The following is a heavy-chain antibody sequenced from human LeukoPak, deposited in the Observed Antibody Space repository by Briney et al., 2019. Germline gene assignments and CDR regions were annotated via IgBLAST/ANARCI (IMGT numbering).Heavy chain of an antibody. D-gene: IGHD4-23*01. CDR1: GVSVSSNY. Sequence: GGSLRLSCAASGVSVSSNYMTWVRQAPGKGLEWVSVIYSGGNTYYADSVKGRFTISRNNANNTVDLEMKSLRADDTAVYYCAKVGEFETFGGNSDWYFDLWGRGTLVTVSS. V-gene: IGHV3-53*01. CDR3: AKVGEFETFGGNSDWYFDL. J-gene: IGHJ2*01. CDR2: IYSGGNT.